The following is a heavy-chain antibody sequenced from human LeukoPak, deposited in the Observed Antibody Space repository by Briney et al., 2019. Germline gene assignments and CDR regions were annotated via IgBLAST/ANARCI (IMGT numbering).Heavy chain of an antibody. CDR2: IYGGGST. J-gene: IGHJ4*02. D-gene: IGHD2-15*01. CDR3: AKADCSGGSCLGQDY. V-gene: IGHV3-53*01. Sequence: PGGSLRLSCAASGFTVSGNYMSWVRQAPGKGLEWVSVIYGGGSTYYADSVKGRFTISRDNSKNTLYLQMNSLRAEDTAVYYCAKADCSGGSCLGQDYWGQGTLVTVSS. CDR1: GFTVSGNY.